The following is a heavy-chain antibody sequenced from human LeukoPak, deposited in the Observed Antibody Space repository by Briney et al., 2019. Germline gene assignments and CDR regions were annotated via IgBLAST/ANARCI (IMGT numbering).Heavy chain of an antibody. D-gene: IGHD1-7*01. J-gene: IGHJ4*02. CDR2: INPSGEFT. CDR1: GYTFTSYY. V-gene: IGHV1-46*01. CDR3: ARDLGSGQIGTTPGGLDY. Sequence: ASVKVSCKASGYTFTSYYIHWVRQAPGQGLEWMGLINPSGEFTTYAQKFQGRVTMTRDMSTSTVCMELSSLRSEDTAVYYCARDLGSGQIGTTPGGLDYWGQGTLVTVSS.